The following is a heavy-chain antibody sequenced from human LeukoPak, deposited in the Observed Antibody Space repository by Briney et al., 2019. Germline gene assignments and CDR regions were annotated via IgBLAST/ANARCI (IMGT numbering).Heavy chain of an antibody. CDR3: ARVDYELYYDILTGYYYFNN. V-gene: IGHV3-48*04. D-gene: IGHD3-9*01. CDR1: GFTFSSYS. Sequence: GGSLRLSCAASGFTFSSYSMNWVRQAPEKGLEWVSYISGSGKTIFYSDSVRGRFTISRDNAKNSLYLQMNSLRAEDTAIYYCARVDYELYYDILTGYYYFNNWGQGTLVTVSS. J-gene: IGHJ4*02. CDR2: ISGSGKTI.